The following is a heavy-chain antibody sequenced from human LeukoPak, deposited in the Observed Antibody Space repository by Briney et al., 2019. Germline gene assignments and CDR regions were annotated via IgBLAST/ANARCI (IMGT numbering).Heavy chain of an antibody. CDR1: GFTFSDYY. D-gene: IGHD6-19*01. Sequence: GGSLRLSCAASGFTFSDYYMSWTRQAPGKGLEWVSYISSSGSTIYYADSVKGRFTTSRDNAKNSLYLQMNSLRAEDTAVYYCARAGARGAGNFDYWGQGTLVTVSP. CDR3: ARAGARGAGNFDY. CDR2: ISSSGSTI. V-gene: IGHV3-11*01. J-gene: IGHJ4*02.